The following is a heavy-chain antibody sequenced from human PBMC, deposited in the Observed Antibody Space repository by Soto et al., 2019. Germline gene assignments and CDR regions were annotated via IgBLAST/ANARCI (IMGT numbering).Heavy chain of an antibody. CDR3: AKPIYGDYHGGSHY. D-gene: IGHD4-17*01. J-gene: IGHJ4*02. CDR2: ISGSGGST. CDR1: GFTFSSYA. V-gene: IGHV3-23*01. Sequence: EVQLLESGGGLVQPGGSLRLSCAASGFTFSSYAMSWVRQAPGKGLEWVSAISGSGGSTYYADSVKGRFTISRDNSKNTLYLQMKSLRAEDTAVYYCAKPIYGDYHGGSHYWGQGTLVTVSS.